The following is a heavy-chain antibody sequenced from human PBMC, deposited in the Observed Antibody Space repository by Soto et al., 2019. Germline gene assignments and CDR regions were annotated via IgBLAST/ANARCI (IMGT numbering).Heavy chain of an antibody. CDR2: INHSGST. V-gene: IGHV4-34*01. CDR1: GGSFSGYY. Sequence: SETLSLTCAVYGGSFSGYYWSWIRQPPGKGLEWIGEINHSGSTNYNPSLKSRVTISVDTSKNQFSLKLSSVTAVDTAVYYCASSRYSRRFDYWGQGTLVTVSS. J-gene: IGHJ4*02. D-gene: IGHD6-13*01. CDR3: ASSRYSRRFDY.